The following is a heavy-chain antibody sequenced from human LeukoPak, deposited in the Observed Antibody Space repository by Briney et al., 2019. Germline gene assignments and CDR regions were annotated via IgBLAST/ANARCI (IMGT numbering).Heavy chain of an antibody. CDR2: IIPIFDKT. V-gene: IGHV1-69*06. CDR3: AKGGTGYSHDWSDC. CDR1: GDTVSSYV. D-gene: IGHD5-18*01. Sequence: SVKVSCKASGDTVSSYVINWVRQAPGQGREWMGGIIPIFDKTDYAQKFQDRVTITLDKSTSTSYLELSSLRSEDTAVYYCAKGGTGYSHDWSDCWGQGTLVTVSS. J-gene: IGHJ4*02.